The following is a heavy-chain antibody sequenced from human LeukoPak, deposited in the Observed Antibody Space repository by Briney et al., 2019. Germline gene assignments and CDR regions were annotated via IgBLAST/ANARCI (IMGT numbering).Heavy chain of an antibody. CDR1: GFTVSSNY. V-gene: IGHV3-53*01. J-gene: IGHJ4*02. CDR2: IYSGGST. CDR3: AREDSSGYRSFDY. D-gene: IGHD3-22*01. Sequence: GGSLRLSCVASGFTVSSNYMNWVRQAPGKGLEWVSVIYSGGSTYYADSVKGRFTISRDNSMNTLYLQMNSLRAEDTAVYYCAREDSSGYRSFDYWGQGTLVTVSS.